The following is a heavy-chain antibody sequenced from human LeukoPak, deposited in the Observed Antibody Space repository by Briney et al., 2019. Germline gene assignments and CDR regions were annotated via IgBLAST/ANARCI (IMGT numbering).Heavy chain of an antibody. Sequence: GASVKVSCKASGFTFTSSAVQWVRQARGQRLEWIGWIVVGSGNTNYAQKFQERVTITRDMSTSTAYMELSSLRSEDTAVYCCAAEGNGGDGYNPLFDYWGQGTLVTVSS. J-gene: IGHJ4*02. V-gene: IGHV1-58*01. CDR2: IVVGSGNT. CDR1: GFTFTSSA. D-gene: IGHD5-24*01. CDR3: AAEGNGGDGYNPLFDY.